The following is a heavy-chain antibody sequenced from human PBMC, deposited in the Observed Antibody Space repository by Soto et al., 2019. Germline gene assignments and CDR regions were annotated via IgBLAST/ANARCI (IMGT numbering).Heavy chain of an antibody. D-gene: IGHD2-15*01. Sequence: PSQTLSLTCVISGDSVSSNGAGWNLIRQSPSRGLQWLGRIYYRSKWFHDYAASVESRMAINPDTSRNQFSLQLNYVTPEDTAVYYCARVHCSAGTCLDGLDFWGQGTTVTVYS. CDR2: IYYRSKWFH. CDR3: ARVHCSAGTCLDGLDF. CDR1: GDSVSSNGAG. J-gene: IGHJ6*02. V-gene: IGHV6-1*01.